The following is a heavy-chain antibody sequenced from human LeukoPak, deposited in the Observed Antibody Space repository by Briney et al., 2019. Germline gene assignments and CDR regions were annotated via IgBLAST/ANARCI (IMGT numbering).Heavy chain of an antibody. D-gene: IGHD3-10*01. CDR2: IIPIFGTA. J-gene: IGHJ4*02. CDR3: ARDSTIPITMVRGVINWFDY. Sequence: GASVKVSCKASGGTFSSYAISWVRQAPGQGLEWMGRIIPIFGTANYAQKFQGRVTITTDESTSTAYMELSSLRSGDTAVYYCARDSTIPITMVRGVINWFDYWGQGTLVTVSS. CDR1: GGTFSSYA. V-gene: IGHV1-69*05.